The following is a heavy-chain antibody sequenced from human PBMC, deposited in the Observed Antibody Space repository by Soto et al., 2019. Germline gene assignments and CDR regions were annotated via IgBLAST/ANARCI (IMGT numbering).Heavy chain of an antibody. Sequence: QVQLVESGGGMVQPGRSLRLSCAASGFTFSDFDMHWVRQAPGKGLEWVAVISYRGSNKYYADSVKGRFTISRDNSNNMLYVQMDDLRPNDTAIYYCVKEAHRASRLEYWGRGTLVTVFS. J-gene: IGHJ4*02. D-gene: IGHD6-6*01. CDR2: ISYRGSNK. CDR3: VKEAHRASRLEY. CDR1: GFTFSDFD. V-gene: IGHV3-30*18.